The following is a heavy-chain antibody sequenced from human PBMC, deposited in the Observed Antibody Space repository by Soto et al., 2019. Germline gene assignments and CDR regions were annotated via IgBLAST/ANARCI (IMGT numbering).Heavy chain of an antibody. D-gene: IGHD3-22*01. CDR1: GFTFSSYA. CDR3: ARERGGNYYDSSGYIRSGAFDI. J-gene: IGHJ3*02. CDR2: ISYDGSNK. V-gene: IGHV3-30-3*01. Sequence: GGSLRLSCAASGFTFSSYAMHWVRQAPGKGLEWVAVISYDGSNKYYADSVKGRFTISRDNSKNTLCLQMNSLRAEDTAVYYCARERGGNYYDSSGYIRSGAFDIWGQGTMVTVSS.